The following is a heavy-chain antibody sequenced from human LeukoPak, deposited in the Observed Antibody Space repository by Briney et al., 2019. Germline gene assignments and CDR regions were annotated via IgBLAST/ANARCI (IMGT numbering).Heavy chain of an antibody. Sequence: ASVKVSCKASGYTFTSSDINWVRQATGQGLEWMGWMNPNSGNTGYAQKFQGRVTMTRNTSISTVYMELSSLRSEDTAVYYCARGKWELPVPGAFDIWGQGTMVTVSS. CDR3: ARGKWELPVPGAFDI. CDR2: MNPNSGNT. CDR1: GYTFTSSD. D-gene: IGHD1-26*01. V-gene: IGHV1-8*01. J-gene: IGHJ3*02.